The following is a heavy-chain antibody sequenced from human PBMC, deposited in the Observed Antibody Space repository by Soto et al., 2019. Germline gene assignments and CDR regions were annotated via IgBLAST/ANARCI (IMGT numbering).Heavy chain of an antibody. V-gene: IGHV1-18*01. Sequence: ASVKVACKASCYTITIYGVSWVRQAPGQGLEWMGWISAYNGNTNYAQKLQGRVTMTTDTSTSTAYMELRSLRSDDTAVYYCARTIYGSGWYGWGQGTLVTVSS. D-gene: IGHD6-19*01. CDR3: ARTIYGSGWYG. CDR1: CYTITIYG. CDR2: ISAYNGNT. J-gene: IGHJ4*02.